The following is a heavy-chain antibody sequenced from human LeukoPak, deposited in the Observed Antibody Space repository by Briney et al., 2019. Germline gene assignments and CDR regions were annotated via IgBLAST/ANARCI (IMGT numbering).Heavy chain of an antibody. Sequence: GGSLRLSCAASGFTFSGSAMHWVRQASGKGLEGVGRIRSKANSYATAYAASVKGRFTISRDDSKNTAYLQMNSRKTEDTAVYYCTGWDDGRDYWGEGTLVTVSS. CDR2: IRSKANSYAT. CDR3: TGWDDGRDY. V-gene: IGHV3-73*01. CDR1: GFTFSGSA. D-gene: IGHD1-1*01. J-gene: IGHJ4*02.